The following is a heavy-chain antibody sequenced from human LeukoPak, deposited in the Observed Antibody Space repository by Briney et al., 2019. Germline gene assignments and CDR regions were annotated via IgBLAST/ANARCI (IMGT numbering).Heavy chain of an antibody. Sequence: GASVKVSCKASGYTFTSYYMHWVRQAPGQGLEWMGIINPSGGSTSYAQKLQGRVTMTTDTSTSTAYMELRSLRSDDTAVYYCARDRVQLWLGLNAFDIWGQGTMVTVSS. CDR2: INPSGGST. CDR3: ARDRVQLWLGLNAFDI. CDR1: GYTFTSYY. J-gene: IGHJ3*02. V-gene: IGHV1-46*01. D-gene: IGHD5-18*01.